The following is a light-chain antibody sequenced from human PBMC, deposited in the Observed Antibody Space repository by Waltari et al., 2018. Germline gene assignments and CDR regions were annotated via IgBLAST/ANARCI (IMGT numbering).Light chain of an antibody. Sequence: DTQMTQSPSTLSASVGDRVTITCRDSQSILTWLAWYQQKTGKAPRLLIYKAFILESGVPGRFSGSASGTEFNLTISSLQPDDSATYYCQQYHDYSAFGQGTKLEIK. V-gene: IGKV1-5*03. CDR1: QSILTW. CDR3: QQYHDYSA. J-gene: IGKJ2*01. CDR2: KAF.